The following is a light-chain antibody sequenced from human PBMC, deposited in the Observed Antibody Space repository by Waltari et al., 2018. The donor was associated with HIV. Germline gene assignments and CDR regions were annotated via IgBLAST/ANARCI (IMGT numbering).Light chain of an antibody. V-gene: IGKV1-39*01. CDR2: GAT. CDR3: QQSYNAPYT. J-gene: IGKJ2*01. Sequence: DIRMAQSPSSLSASVGDRLLFSCRARQDISTDLNWYQKRPGEAPKLLIYGATRLQGGVPPRFSGSGSGTAFTLAINGLQAEDFATYFCQQSYNAPYTFGQGT. CDR1: QDISTD.